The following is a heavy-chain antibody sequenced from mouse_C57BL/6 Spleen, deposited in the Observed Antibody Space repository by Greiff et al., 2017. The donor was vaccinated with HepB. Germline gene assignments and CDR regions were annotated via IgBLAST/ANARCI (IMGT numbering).Heavy chain of an antibody. J-gene: IGHJ1*03. CDR2: IWSGGST. V-gene: IGHV2-4*01. Sequence: VKLMESGPGLVQPSQSLSITCTVSGFSLTSYGVHWVRQPPGKGLEWLGVIWSGGSTDYNAAFISRLSISKDNSKSQVFFKMNSLQADDTAIYYCAKKGVYDGYYGGYFDVWGTGTTVTVSS. CDR3: AKKGVYDGYYGGYFDV. CDR1: GFSLTSYG. D-gene: IGHD2-3*01.